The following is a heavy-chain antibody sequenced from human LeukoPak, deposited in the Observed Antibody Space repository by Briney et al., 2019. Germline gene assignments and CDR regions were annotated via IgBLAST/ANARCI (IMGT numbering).Heavy chain of an antibody. CDR2: IYHNGST. J-gene: IGHJ5*02. V-gene: IGHV4-4*02. CDR1: GGSISSSNW. Sequence: PSETLSLTCAVSGGSISSSNWWSWVRQPPGKGLEWIWEIYHNGSTSYNPSLKSRVTISVDKSNNQFSLKLNSVTAADTAVYYCARDYCSSTSCYPNWFDPRGQGTLVTVSS. D-gene: IGHD2-2*01. CDR3: ARDYCSSTSCYPNWFDP.